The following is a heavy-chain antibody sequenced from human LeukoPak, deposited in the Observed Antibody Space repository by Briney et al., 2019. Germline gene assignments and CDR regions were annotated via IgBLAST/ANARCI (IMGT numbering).Heavy chain of an antibody. V-gene: IGHV3-21*01. J-gene: IGHJ6*02. CDR3: ARVMSDSSGYYWVYYYYGMDV. CDR2: ISSSSSYI. CDR1: GFTFSSYS. D-gene: IGHD3-22*01. Sequence: TRGSLRLSCAASGFTFSSYSMNWVRQAPGKGLEWVSSISSSSSYIYYADSVKGRFTISRVNTKNSLYLQMNSLRAEDTAVYYCARVMSDSSGYYWVYYYYGMDVCGQGTMVTVSS.